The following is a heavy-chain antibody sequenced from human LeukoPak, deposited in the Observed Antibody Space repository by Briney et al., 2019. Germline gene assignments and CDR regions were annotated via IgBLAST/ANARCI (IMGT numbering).Heavy chain of an antibody. Sequence: ASVKVSCEVSVDSFTGYYMRFGREAPGEGLEWRGWIYPIVVVTNYAQKFQGRVTMTTDTSIRTAYMGLSRLRSDDTAVDCCAKNGAPGPHYFYMDVWGTGTTVTVSS. V-gene: IGHV1-2*02. CDR3: AKNGAPGPHYFYMDV. CDR1: VDSFTGYY. J-gene: IGHJ6*03. D-gene: IGHD2-8*01. CDR2: IYPIVVVT.